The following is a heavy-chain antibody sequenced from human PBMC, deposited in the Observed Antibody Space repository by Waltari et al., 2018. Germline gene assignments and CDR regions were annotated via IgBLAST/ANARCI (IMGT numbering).Heavy chain of an antibody. CDR2: IYYSGST. CDR3: ARAGVSTSEGYAFDI. CDR1: GGSISSGGYY. Sequence: QVQLQESGPGLVKPSQTLSLTCTVSGGSISSGGYYWSWIRQHPGKGLDWIGYIYYSGSTYYNPSLKSLVTISVDTSKNQFSLKLSSVTAADTAVYYCARAGVSTSEGYAFDIWGQGTMVTVSS. D-gene: IGHD2-2*01. J-gene: IGHJ3*02. V-gene: IGHV4-31*01.